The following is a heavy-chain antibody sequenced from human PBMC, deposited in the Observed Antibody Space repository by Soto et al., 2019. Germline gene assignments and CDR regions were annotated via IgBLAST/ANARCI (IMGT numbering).Heavy chain of an antibody. V-gene: IGHV3-66*01. CDR3: SHWGFF. J-gene: IGHJ4*02. Sequence: GGSLRLSCAASGFTVSNYDMSWFRQAPGKGLEWVSIIYAGGTTYYTDSVKGRFTISRDSSKNTLFLQMNSLRAEDTAVYYCSHWGFFWGRGTLVT. CDR2: IYAGGTT. CDR1: GFTVSNYD. D-gene: IGHD7-27*01.